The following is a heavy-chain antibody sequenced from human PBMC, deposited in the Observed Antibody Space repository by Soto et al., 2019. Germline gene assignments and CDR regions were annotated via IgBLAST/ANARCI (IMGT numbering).Heavy chain of an antibody. CDR1: GYTFTSYD. CDR2: MNPNSGNT. Sequence: ASVKVSCKASGYTFTSYDINWVRQATGQGLEWMGWMNPNSGNTGYAQKFQGRVTMTRNTSISTAYMELSSLRSEDTAVYYCARFDSSGYYHRDAFDSWGQGTMVTVSS. D-gene: IGHD3-22*01. J-gene: IGHJ3*02. V-gene: IGHV1-8*01. CDR3: ARFDSSGYYHRDAFDS.